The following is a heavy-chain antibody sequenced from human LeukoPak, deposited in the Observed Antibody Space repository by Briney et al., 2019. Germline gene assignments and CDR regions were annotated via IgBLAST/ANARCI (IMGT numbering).Heavy chain of an antibody. V-gene: IGHV3-53*01. CDR3: ARGRAAVAGYFDY. Sequence: GGSLRLSCAASGFTVSSNYMSWVRQDPGKGLEWVSVIYSGGSTYYADSVKGRFTISRDNSKNTLYLQMNSLRAEDTAVYYCARGRAAVAGYFDYWGQGTLVTVSS. CDR2: IYSGGST. D-gene: IGHD6-19*01. CDR1: GFTVSSNY. J-gene: IGHJ4*02.